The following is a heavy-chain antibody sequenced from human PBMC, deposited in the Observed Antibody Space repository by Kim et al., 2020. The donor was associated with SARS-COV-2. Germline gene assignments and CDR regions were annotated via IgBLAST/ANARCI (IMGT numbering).Heavy chain of an antibody. J-gene: IGHJ4*02. CDR2: TSYDGSNE. V-gene: IGHV3-30*18. Sequence: GGSLRHSCVASGFTFNTYGMHWVRQAPGKGLEWVAVTSYDGSNENYADSVKGRFTISRDNSKNTLYLQMNSLRPEDTAVYYCAKDPNRMAASPFDSWGQGTLVTVSS. D-gene: IGHD6-19*01. CDR1: GFTFNTYG. CDR3: AKDPNRMAASPFDS.